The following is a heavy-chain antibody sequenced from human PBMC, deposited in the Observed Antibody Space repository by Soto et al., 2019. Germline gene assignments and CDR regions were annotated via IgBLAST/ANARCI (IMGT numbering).Heavy chain of an antibody. V-gene: IGHV3-30-3*01. Sequence: GGSLRLSWAASGFTFSNNAMDWVRQAPGKGLEWVAVISYDGSNKYIAESVKGRFTISRDNSKNTLFLQMNSLRAEDTAVYYCARGTTTSAFSAMDVWGQGTTVTVSS. CDR3: ARGTTTSAFSAMDV. CDR2: ISYDGSNK. D-gene: IGHD1-1*01. CDR1: GFTFSNNA. J-gene: IGHJ6*02.